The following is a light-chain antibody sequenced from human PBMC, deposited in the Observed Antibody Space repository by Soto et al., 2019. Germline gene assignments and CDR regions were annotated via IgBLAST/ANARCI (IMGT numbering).Light chain of an antibody. V-gene: IGKV1-39*01. CDR1: QSISSY. CDR3: QQSSSTPRT. J-gene: IGKJ4*01. CDR2: VAS. Sequence: DIQLTQSPASLSASVGERVTLTCRASQSISSYLRWYQQKPGNAPQLLMNVASTWQSGVPSRFSGSGSGTDFTLAISSLQPEDFAIYYCQQSSSTPRTFGGGTRVEIK.